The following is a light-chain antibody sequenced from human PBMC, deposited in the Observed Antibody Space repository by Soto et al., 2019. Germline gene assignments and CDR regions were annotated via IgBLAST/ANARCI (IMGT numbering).Light chain of an antibody. CDR3: MQALQSPNT. J-gene: IGKJ2*01. CDR2: LGS. V-gene: IGKV2-28*01. Sequence: DIVMTQSPLSLPVTPGEPASISCRSSQSLLHSNGYNYLDWYLQKPGPSPQLLIYLGSNRASRVPDRFSGSGSGTDFTLKISRVEAEDVGVYYCMQALQSPNTFGQGTKLEIK. CDR1: QSLLHSNGYNY.